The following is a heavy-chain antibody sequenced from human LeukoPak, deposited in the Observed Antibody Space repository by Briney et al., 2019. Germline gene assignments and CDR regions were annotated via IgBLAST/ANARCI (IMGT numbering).Heavy chain of an antibody. V-gene: IGHV3-48*01. CDR3: ARVLSGDAFDI. Sequence: GGSLRLSCAASGFTFSTYSMNWVRQAPGKGLEWVSYISSSSSTIYYADSVKGRFTISRDNAKNSLYLQMNSLRAEDTAVYYCARVLSGDAFDIWGQGTMVTVSS. D-gene: IGHD3-10*01. J-gene: IGHJ3*02. CDR1: GFTFSTYS. CDR2: ISSSSSTI.